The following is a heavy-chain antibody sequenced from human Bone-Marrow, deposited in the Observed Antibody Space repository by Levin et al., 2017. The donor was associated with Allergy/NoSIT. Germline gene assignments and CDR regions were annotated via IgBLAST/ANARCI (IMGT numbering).Heavy chain of an antibody. CDR2: IKNDGSDK. V-gene: IGHV3-7*01. J-gene: IGHJ4*02. CDR1: GFSFTSYW. Sequence: GGSLRLSCTASGFSFTSYWMAWVRQAPGKGLETVANIKNDGSDKYYVDSVKGRFTISRDNAQNILYLDMTSVRVEDTATYYCTRVGRGTSGTSRWGQGTLVTVSS. CDR3: TRVGRGTSGTSR. D-gene: IGHD1-26*01.